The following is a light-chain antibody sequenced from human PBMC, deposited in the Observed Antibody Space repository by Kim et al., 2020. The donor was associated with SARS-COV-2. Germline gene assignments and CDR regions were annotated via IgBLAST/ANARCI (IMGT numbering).Light chain of an antibody. V-gene: IGLV3-1*01. J-gene: IGLJ2*01. CDR3: QAWDSSTVV. CDR2: QDS. CDR1: KLGYKY. Sequence: VSPGQPAVFTCSGVKLGYKYACWYQQKPGQSPVLVIYQDSKRPSGIPERFAGSNSGNTATLTISGTQAMDEADYYCQAWDSSTVVFGGGTQLTVL.